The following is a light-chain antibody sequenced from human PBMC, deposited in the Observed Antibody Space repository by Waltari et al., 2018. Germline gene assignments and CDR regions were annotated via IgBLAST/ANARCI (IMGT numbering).Light chain of an antibody. Sequence: DIQLTQSPSFLSASVGDTVTITCRASHGINPYLAWYQQEPGKAPKLLIYPASTLQSGVPSRFSGSGSGAEFTLTISSLQPEDFVIYYCQQVNNYPATFGQGTRLEIK. CDR1: HGINPY. CDR2: PAS. V-gene: IGKV1-9*01. CDR3: QQVNNYPAT. J-gene: IGKJ5*01.